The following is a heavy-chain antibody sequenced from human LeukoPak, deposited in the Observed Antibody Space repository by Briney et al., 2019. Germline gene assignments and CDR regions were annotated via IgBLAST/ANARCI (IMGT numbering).Heavy chain of an antibody. J-gene: IGHJ4*02. D-gene: IGHD6-19*01. CDR2: INSDGNTT. Sequence: GGSLRLSCAASGSTFSSYWMHWVRQAPGKGLVWVSRINSDGNTTNYADSVKGRFTISRDNAKNTLYLQMNSLRAEDTSVYYCARRGAVAGTVDYWGQGTLVTVSS. CDR3: ARRGAVAGTVDY. V-gene: IGHV3-74*01. CDR1: GSTFSSYW.